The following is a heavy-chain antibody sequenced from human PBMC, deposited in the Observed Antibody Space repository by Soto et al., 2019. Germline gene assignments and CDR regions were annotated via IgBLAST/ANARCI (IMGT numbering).Heavy chain of an antibody. V-gene: IGHV1-69*13. CDR3: ARLPVGDSSGFQRFGPGLNWFDP. Sequence: GASVKVSCKASGGTFSSYAISWVRQAPGQGLEWMGGIIPIFGTADYAQKFQGRVTITADESTSTAYMELSSLRSEDTAVYYCARLPVGDSSGFQRFGPGLNWFDPWGQGTLVTVSS. CDR1: GGTFSSYA. D-gene: IGHD6-19*01. J-gene: IGHJ5*02. CDR2: IIPIFGTA.